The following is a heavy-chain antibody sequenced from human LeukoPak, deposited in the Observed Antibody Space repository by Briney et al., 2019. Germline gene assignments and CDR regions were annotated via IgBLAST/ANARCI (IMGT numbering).Heavy chain of an antibody. V-gene: IGHV5-51*01. CDR3: TRRGLTIGWYGNWFEP. Sequence: HGESLKISCKGSGYNFTNHYIAWVRQMPGKGLEWMGIIYPGDSHARYSPSFQGQVTISADKSISTAYLQWSTLKASDTGMYYCTRRGLTIGWYGNWFEPWGQGTLVTVSS. CDR2: IYPGDSHA. CDR1: GYNFTNHY. D-gene: IGHD6-19*01. J-gene: IGHJ5*02.